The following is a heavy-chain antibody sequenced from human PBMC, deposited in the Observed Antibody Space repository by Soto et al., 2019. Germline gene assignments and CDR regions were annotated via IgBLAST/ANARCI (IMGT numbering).Heavy chain of an antibody. J-gene: IGHJ3*02. Sequence: PGGSLRLSCAASGFTFSSYWMSWVRQAPGKGLEWVANIKQDGSEKYYVDSVKGRFTISRDNAKNSLYLQMNSLRAEDTAVYYCARDAFLELRSGRFFEIWGQGTMVTVSS. CDR1: GFTFSSYW. CDR2: IKQDGSEK. CDR3: ARDAFLELRSGRFFEI. V-gene: IGHV3-7*03. D-gene: IGHD1-7*01.